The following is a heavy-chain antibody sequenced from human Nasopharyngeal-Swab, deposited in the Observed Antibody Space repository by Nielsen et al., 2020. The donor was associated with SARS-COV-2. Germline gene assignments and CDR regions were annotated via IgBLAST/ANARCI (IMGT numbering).Heavy chain of an antibody. D-gene: IGHD1-26*01. V-gene: IGHV1-24*01. CDR2: FDPEDGET. CDR1: GYTLTELS. J-gene: IGHJ4*02. CDR3: ASHDSGSYSEDFDY. Sequence: ASVKVSCKVSGYTLTELSMHWVRQAPGKGLEWMGGFDPEDGETIYAQKFQGRVTMTEDTSTDTAYMELSSLRSEDTAVYYCASHDSGSYSEDFDYWGQGTLVTVSS.